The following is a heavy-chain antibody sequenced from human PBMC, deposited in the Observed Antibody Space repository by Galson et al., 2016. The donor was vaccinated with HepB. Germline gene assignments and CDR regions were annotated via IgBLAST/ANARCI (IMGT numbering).Heavy chain of an antibody. V-gene: IGHV1-46*01. D-gene: IGHD6-6*01. CDR3: ARGVYASFLGGLDY. CDR2: VNPSGGSA. J-gene: IGHJ4*02. CDR1: GYTFINNY. Sequence: SVKVSCKASGYTFINNYIHWVRQAPGKGLEWMGIVNPSGGSATYAQSFEGRVTMTRDSSTSTVFMDLSGLTSEDTAIYYCARGVYASFLGGLDYWGQGNLVTVSS.